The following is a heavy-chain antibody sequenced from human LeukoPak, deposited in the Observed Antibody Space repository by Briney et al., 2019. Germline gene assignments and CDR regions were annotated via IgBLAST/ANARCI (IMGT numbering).Heavy chain of an antibody. V-gene: IGHV3-30*03. CDR3: ARDAGVDGLLWFGELLSYFDY. D-gene: IGHD3-10*01. Sequence: GGSLRLSCAASGFTFSSYGMHWVRQAPGKGLEWVAVISYDGSNKYYADSVKGRFTISRDNSKNTLYLQMNSLRAEDTAVYYCARDAGVDGLLWFGELLSYFDYWGQGTLVTVSS. CDR1: GFTFSSYG. CDR2: ISYDGSNK. J-gene: IGHJ4*02.